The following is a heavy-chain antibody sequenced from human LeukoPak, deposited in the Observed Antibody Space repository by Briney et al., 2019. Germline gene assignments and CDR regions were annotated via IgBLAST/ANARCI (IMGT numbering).Heavy chain of an antibody. Sequence: GGSLRLSCAASGFTFSSYSMNWVRQAPGKGLEWVSVIHSGGTTYYAESVKGRFTISRDNSKNTLYLQMNSLRAEDTAVYYCAREMSTPGVFDYWGQGTLVTVSS. CDR1: GFTFSSYS. V-gene: IGHV3-53*01. D-gene: IGHD5/OR15-5a*01. CDR2: IHSGGTT. J-gene: IGHJ4*02. CDR3: AREMSTPGVFDY.